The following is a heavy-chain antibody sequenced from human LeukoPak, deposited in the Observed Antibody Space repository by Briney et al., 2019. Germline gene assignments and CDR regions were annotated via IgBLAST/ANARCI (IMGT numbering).Heavy chain of an antibody. D-gene: IGHD3-22*01. CDR3: ARWYDSSGYYYPYYYYGMDV. CDR1: GGTFSSYA. V-gene: IGHV1-8*02. J-gene: IGHJ6*02. CDR2: MNPNSGNT. Sequence: ASVKVSCKASGGTFSSYAISWVRQAPGQGLEWMGWMNPNSGNTGYAQKFQGRVTMTRNTSISTAYMELSSLRSEDTAVYYCARWYDSSGYYYPYYYYGMDVWGQGTTVTVSS.